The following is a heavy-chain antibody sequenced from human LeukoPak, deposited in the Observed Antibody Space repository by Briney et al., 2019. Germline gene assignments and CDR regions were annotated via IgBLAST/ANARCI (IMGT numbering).Heavy chain of an antibody. CDR1: GGSFSGYY. V-gene: IGHV4-59*01. Sequence: SETLSLTCAVYGGSFSGYYWSWIRQPLGKGLEWIGYIYYSGSTNYSPSLKSRVTISVDTSKNQFSLKLSSVTAADTAVYYCARLSSLANIAARGRTWLDPWGQGSLVTVSS. CDR3: ARLSSLANIAARGRTWLDP. J-gene: IGHJ5*02. D-gene: IGHD6-6*01. CDR2: IYYSGST.